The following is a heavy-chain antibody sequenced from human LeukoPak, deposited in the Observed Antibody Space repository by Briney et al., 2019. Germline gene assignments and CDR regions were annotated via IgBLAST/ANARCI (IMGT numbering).Heavy chain of an antibody. CDR2: ISYDGSNK. J-gene: IGHJ6*02. Sequence: GGSLRLSCAASGFTFSSYAMHWVRQAPGKGLEWVAVISYDGSNKYYADSVKGRFTISRDNSKSTLYLQMNSLRAEDTAVYYCAKGDTIFGVIIIYPYYGMDVWGQGTTVTVSS. V-gene: IGHV3-30-3*01. CDR3: AKGDTIFGVIIIYPYYGMDV. D-gene: IGHD3-3*01. CDR1: GFTFSSYA.